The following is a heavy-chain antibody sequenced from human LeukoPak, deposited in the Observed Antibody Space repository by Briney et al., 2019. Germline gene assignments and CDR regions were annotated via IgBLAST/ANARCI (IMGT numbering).Heavy chain of an antibody. CDR1: GGSFSGYH. D-gene: IGHD3-22*01. CDR2: INHSGSA. V-gene: IGHV4-34*01. Sequence: PSETLSLTCVVFGGSFSGYHWTWFRQSPRKGLEWIGQINHSGSANYNRSLKSRVTITIESSKNQFSLELSSVTAADSAMYYCARGKYDSSDYSGGWYYFDYWGQGSLVTVSS. J-gene: IGHJ4*02. CDR3: ARGKYDSSDYSGGWYYFDY.